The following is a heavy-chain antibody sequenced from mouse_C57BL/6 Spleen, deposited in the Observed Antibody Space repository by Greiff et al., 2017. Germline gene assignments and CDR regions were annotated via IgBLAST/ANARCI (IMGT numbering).Heavy chain of an antibody. CDR2: IRNKANGYTT. J-gene: IGHJ2*01. CDR1: GFTFTDYY. CDR3: ARYYYGSRYFDY. D-gene: IGHD1-1*01. Sequence: EVKLVESGGGLVQPGGSLSLSCAASGFTFTDYYMSWVRQPPGKALEWLGFIRNKANGYTTEYSASVKGRFTISRDNSQSILYLLMNALRAEDSATYYCARYYYGSRYFDYWGQGTTLSVSS. V-gene: IGHV7-3*01.